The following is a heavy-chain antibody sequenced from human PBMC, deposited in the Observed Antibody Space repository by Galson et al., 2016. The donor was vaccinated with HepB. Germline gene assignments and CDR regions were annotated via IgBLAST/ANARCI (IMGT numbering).Heavy chain of an antibody. D-gene: IGHD6-6*01. Sequence: TLSLTCSVSSASVSSGGYLWTWIRQSAGKGLEWVGRIFTYGSTNYNPSLRSRATVSLDTSKNQFYLRLDSMTAADSGIDYCATRISPRPFDIWGRGTMVTVSS. J-gene: IGHJ3*02. CDR1: SASVSSGGYL. V-gene: IGHV4-61*02. CDR2: IFTYGST. CDR3: ATRISPRPFDI.